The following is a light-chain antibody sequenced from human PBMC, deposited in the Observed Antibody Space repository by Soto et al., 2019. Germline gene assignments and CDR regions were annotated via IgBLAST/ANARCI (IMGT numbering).Light chain of an antibody. CDR1: QSISTY. CDR2: AAS. CDR3: QQSHNIPST. J-gene: IGKJ4*02. V-gene: IGKV1-39*01. Sequence: DIQMTQSPSSLSASVGDRVTITCRASQSISTYLNWYQQKSGKAHKLLIFAASTLESGVPSRFSGGGSGTDFTLTINSLQTEDSAIYYCQQSHNIPSTLGRGTKVDIK.